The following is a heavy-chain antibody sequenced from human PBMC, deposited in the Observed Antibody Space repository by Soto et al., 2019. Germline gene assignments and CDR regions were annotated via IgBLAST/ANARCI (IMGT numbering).Heavy chain of an antibody. CDR2: IFYSGTT. CDR1: GGSINTAGYY. V-gene: IGHV4-31*03. Sequence: SETLSLTCTVSGGSINTAGYYWNWVRHSPGKGLEWIGYIFYSGTTYYNPSLESRLTMSLDKSKNHFSLRLSSVTPEDTAVYYCARVVTIFGVSIGGRWFDPWGQGTLVTVSS. CDR3: ARVVTIFGVSIGGRWFDP. J-gene: IGHJ5*02. D-gene: IGHD3-3*01.